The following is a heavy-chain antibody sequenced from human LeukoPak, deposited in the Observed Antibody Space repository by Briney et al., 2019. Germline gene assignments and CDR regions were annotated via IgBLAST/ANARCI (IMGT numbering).Heavy chain of an antibody. Sequence: GESLKISCKGSGYSFTTYWIGWVRQMPGKGLEWMGIIYPGDSDTRYSPSFQGQVTISADKSISTAYLQWSSLKASDTAMYYCARRGRVGATAYYNMDVWGKGTTVTVSS. D-gene: IGHD1-26*01. CDR1: GYSFTTYW. V-gene: IGHV5-51*01. J-gene: IGHJ6*03. CDR3: ARRGRVGATAYYNMDV. CDR2: IYPGDSDT.